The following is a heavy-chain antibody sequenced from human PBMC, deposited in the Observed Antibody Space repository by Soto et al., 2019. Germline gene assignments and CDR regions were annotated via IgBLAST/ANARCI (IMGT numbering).Heavy chain of an antibody. J-gene: IGHJ5*02. V-gene: IGHV4-59*12. Sequence: SETLSLTCSVSGGSSSSYYWSWIRQPQGKGLEWIGYIYYSGSTNYNPSLKSRVTISVDRSKNRFSLNLNSVTAADTAVYYCARANRPITMTYLNWFDPWGQGTLVTVSS. CDR3: ARANRPITMTYLNWFDP. CDR1: GGSSSSYY. CDR2: IYYSGST. D-gene: IGHD3-22*01.